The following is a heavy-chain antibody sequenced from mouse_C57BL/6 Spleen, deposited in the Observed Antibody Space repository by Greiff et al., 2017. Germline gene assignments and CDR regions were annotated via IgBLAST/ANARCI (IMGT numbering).Heavy chain of an antibody. CDR3: ASMYDYDDY. J-gene: IGHJ2*01. CDR1: GFTFSDYG. Sequence: DVHLVESGGGLVKPGGSLKLSCAASGFTFSDYGMHWVRQAPEKGLEWVAYISSGSSTIYYADTVKGRFTISRDNAKNTLFLQMTSLRSEDTAMYYCASMYDYDDYWGQGTTLTVSS. D-gene: IGHD2-4*01. V-gene: IGHV5-17*01. CDR2: ISSGSSTI.